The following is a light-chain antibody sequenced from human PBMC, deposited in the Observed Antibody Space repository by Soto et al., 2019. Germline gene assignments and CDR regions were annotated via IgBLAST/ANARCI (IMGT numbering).Light chain of an antibody. V-gene: IGKV3-20*01. CDR2: GTS. CDR1: QSVSSKY. J-gene: IGKJ3*01. CDR3: QQYGSSHFT. Sequence: DIVLTQSPGTLSLSPGERATLSCRASQSVSSKYLAWYQQKPGQAPRVLIYGTSIRASGVPERFSGGGSGTDFSLTITRLEPEDFAVYYCQQYGSSHFTFGPGTKVDFK.